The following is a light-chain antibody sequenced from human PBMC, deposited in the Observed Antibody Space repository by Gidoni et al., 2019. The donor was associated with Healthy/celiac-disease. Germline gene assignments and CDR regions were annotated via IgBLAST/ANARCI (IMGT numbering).Light chain of an antibody. Sequence: DIKMAQSPSSVSASVGDRVTITCRASKGISSVLAWYQQKPGKAPKLLIYAASSLQSGVPSRFSGSGSGIDFTLTISSLQPEDFATYYCQQANSFSFGPGTKVDIK. CDR1: KGISSV. CDR2: AAS. V-gene: IGKV1-12*01. J-gene: IGKJ3*01. CDR3: QQANSFS.